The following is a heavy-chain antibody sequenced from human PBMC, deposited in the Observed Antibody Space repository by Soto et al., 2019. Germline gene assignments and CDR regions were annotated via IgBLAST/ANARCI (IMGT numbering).Heavy chain of an antibody. J-gene: IGHJ6*02. CDR2: IDRSGGTS. Sequence: EVRLLQSGGGSGQPGGSLRLPCAAAGFTFRNYAMSWVRQAPGKGLGWVSAIDRSGGTSYYADSVKGRFTISRDNAKNTLYLQMNSLRADDTALYYCARGDCSAAGCYIHYYYGMDVWGQGTTVTVSS. CDR3: ARGDCSAAGCYIHYYYGMDV. D-gene: IGHD2-2*02. CDR1: GFTFRNYA. V-gene: IGHV3-23*01.